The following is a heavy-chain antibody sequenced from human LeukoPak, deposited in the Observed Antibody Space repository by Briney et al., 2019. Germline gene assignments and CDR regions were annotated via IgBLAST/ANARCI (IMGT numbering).Heavy chain of an antibody. V-gene: IGHV1-2*02. Sequence: VASVKVSCKASGYTFTGYYMHWVRQAPGQGLEWMGWINPNSGGTNYAQKFQGRVTMTRDTSISTAYMELSRLRSDDTAVYYCAVGFNDYVWGSYRYTGPQDYWGQGTLVTVSS. CDR1: GYTFTGYY. CDR3: AVGFNDYVWGSYRYTGPQDY. D-gene: IGHD3-16*02. J-gene: IGHJ4*02. CDR2: INPNSGGT.